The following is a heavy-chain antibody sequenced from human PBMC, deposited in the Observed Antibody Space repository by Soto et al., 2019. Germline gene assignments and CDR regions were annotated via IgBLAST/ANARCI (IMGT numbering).Heavy chain of an antibody. D-gene: IGHD1-1*01. V-gene: IGHV4-59*01. J-gene: IGHJ3*02. CDR2: VYYSGTT. CDR3: ARERGNWNNAFDI. Sequence: TLSVTCIDSGASISSYYWSWIRQPPGKGLEWIGYVYYSGTTTYNPSLQSRVSMSLDTTNSQFSLRLSSVTAADTAVYYCARERGNWNNAFDIWGQGTMVPV. CDR1: GASISSYY.